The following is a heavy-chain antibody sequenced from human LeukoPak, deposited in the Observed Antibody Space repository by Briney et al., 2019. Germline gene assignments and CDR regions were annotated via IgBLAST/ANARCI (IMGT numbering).Heavy chain of an antibody. Sequence: PSETPSLTCAVSGGSISSGGYSWSWIRQPPGKGLEWIGYICHSGSTYYNPSLKSRVTISVDRSKNQFSLKLSSVTAADTAVYYCARGGTVDDAFDIWGQGTMVTVSS. D-gene: IGHD4-23*01. J-gene: IGHJ3*02. CDR3: ARGGTVDDAFDI. V-gene: IGHV4-30-2*01. CDR1: GGSISSGGYS. CDR2: ICHSGST.